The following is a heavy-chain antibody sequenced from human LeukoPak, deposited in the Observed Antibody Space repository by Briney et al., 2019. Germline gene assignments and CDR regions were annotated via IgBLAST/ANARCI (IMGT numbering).Heavy chain of an antibody. J-gene: IGHJ6*03. CDR2: ISSSGSTI. CDR3: ARGGQMIFGVVIPGYMDV. Sequence: PGGSLRLSCAASGFTFSDYYMSWIRQAPGKGLEWVSYISSSGSTIYYADSVKGRFTISRENAKNSLYLQMNSLRAEDTAVYYCARGGQMIFGVVIPGYMDVWGKGTTVPLSS. CDR1: GFTFSDYY. D-gene: IGHD3-3*01. V-gene: IGHV3-11*04.